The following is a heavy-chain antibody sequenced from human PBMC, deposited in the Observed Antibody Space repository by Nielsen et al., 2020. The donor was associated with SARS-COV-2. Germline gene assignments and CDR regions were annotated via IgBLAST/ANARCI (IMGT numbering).Heavy chain of an antibody. Sequence: ASVKVSCKASDNTFFSYSVIWVRQAPGQGLEWMGRISPNNGNVKYAQNLQDRVTMTADASTTTVYMDLRRLRFDDTAVYYCARVGSGVVPGPLGLGMWYFYYYMDVWGEGTTVTVSS. D-gene: IGHD2-2*01. CDR1: DNTFFSYS. J-gene: IGHJ6*03. CDR2: ISPNNGNV. CDR3: ARVGSGVVPGPLGLGMWYFYYYMDV. V-gene: IGHV1-18*04.